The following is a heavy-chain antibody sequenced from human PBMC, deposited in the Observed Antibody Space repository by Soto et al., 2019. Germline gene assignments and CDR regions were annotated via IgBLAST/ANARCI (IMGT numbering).Heavy chain of an antibody. CDR2: RSNDGRAK. V-gene: IGHV3-30*04. CDR3: ARDRGFSFGFDY. CDR1: GFMISRYA. Sequence: QVQLVESGGGVVQPGRSLRLSCAASGFMISRYAMHWVRQAPGTVLEWVAVRSNDGRAKYYADSVKGPITISADNAKNTLDLTKNRLRDEDAAVYYWARDRGFSFGFDYWGQGTLVTVAS. D-gene: IGHD5-18*01. J-gene: IGHJ4*02.